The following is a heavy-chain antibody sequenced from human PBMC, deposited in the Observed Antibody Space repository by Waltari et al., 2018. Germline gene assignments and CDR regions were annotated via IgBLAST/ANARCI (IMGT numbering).Heavy chain of an antibody. Sequence: QVQLVESGGGVVQPGGSLRLSCEAYGFTFSSYGMHWVRQAPGKGLEWVAFRRYDGSNKYYADSVKGRFTISRDNSKNTLYLQMNSLRADDPTVYYCASDDYSNPQGHWGQGTLVTVSS. D-gene: IGHD4-4*01. J-gene: IGHJ4*02. CDR3: ASDDYSNPQGH. CDR1: GFTFSSYG. CDR2: RRYDGSNK. V-gene: IGHV3-30*02.